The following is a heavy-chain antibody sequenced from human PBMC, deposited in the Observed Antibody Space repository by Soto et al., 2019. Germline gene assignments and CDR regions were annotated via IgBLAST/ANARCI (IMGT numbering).Heavy chain of an antibody. CDR3: VRGPGWSDEYFQD. J-gene: IGHJ1*01. D-gene: IGHD3-3*01. CDR1: GGSFSGYY. V-gene: IGHV4-34*01. CDR2: INHSGST. Sequence: SETLSLTCAVYGGSFSGYYWSWIRQPPGKGLEWIGEINHSGSTNYNPSLKSRVTISVDTSKNQFSLKLSSVTAADTAVYYCVRGPGWSDEYFQDWGQGTMVTVSS.